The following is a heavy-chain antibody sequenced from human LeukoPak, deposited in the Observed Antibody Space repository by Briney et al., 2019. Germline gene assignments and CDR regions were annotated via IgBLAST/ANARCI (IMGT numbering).Heavy chain of an antibody. CDR1: GFTFSSYA. CDR3: AKTGLTLIVGHCDY. Sequence: PGGSLRLSCAASGFTFSSYAMHWVRQAPGKGLEWVSYISSSSSTIYYADSVKGRFTISRDNAKNSLYLQMNSLRAEDTAVYYCAKTGLTLIVGHCDYWGQGTLVTVSS. J-gene: IGHJ4*02. CDR2: ISSSSSTI. D-gene: IGHD3-22*01. V-gene: IGHV3-48*01.